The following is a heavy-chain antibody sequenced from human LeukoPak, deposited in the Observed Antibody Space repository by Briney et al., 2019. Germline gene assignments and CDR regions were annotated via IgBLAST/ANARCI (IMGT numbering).Heavy chain of an antibody. CDR2: IKSKTDGGTT. CDR1: GFTFSNAW. J-gene: IGHJ5*02. Sequence: GGSLRLSCAASGFTFSNAWMSWVRQAPGKGLEWVGRIKSKTDGGTTDYAAPVKGRFTISRDDSKNTLYLQMNSLKTEDTAVYYCTLDRMPGIAVAGTRFDPWGQGTLVTVSS. CDR3: TLDRMPGIAVAGTRFDP. V-gene: IGHV3-15*01. D-gene: IGHD6-19*01.